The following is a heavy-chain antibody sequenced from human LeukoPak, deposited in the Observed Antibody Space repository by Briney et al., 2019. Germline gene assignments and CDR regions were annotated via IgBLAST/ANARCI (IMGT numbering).Heavy chain of an antibody. D-gene: IGHD5-12*01. J-gene: IGHJ6*02. V-gene: IGHV3-9*01. CDR1: GFTFDDYA. CDR2: ISWNSGSI. Sequence: GGSLRLSCAASGFTFDDYAMHWGRQAPGKGLEWVSGISWNSGSIGYADSVKGRFTISRDNAENSLYLQMNSLRAEDTALYYCAKGYIEKGYGMDVWGQGTTVTVSS. CDR3: AKGYIEKGYGMDV.